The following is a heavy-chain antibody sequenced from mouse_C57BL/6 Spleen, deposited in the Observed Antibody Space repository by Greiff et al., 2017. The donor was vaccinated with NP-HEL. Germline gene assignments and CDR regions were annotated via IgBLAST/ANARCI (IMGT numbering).Heavy chain of an antibody. D-gene: IGHD1-1*01. CDR1: GYTFTSYW. Sequence: QVQLQQPGAELVMPGASVKLSCKASGYTFTSYWMHWVKQRPGQGLEWIGEIDPSDSYTNYNQKFKGKSTLTVDKSSSTAYMQLSSRTSEDSAVYYCARSYDYGSSPVYFAYWGQGTTLTVSS. CDR2: IDPSDSYT. J-gene: IGHJ2*01. V-gene: IGHV1-69*01. CDR3: ARSYDYGSSPVYFAY.